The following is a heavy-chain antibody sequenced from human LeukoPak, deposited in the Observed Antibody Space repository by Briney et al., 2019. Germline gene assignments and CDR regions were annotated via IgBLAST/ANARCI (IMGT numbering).Heavy chain of an antibody. D-gene: IGHD2-2*01. Sequence: TPSETLSLTCTVSGGSISDNYWSWIRQPPGKGLEWIGYIYYSGSTNYNPSLKSRVTISVDTSKKQFSLKLSSVTAADTAVYYCARVVIYCSSISCSYMDVWGKGTTVTVSS. CDR3: ARVVIYCSSISCSYMDV. J-gene: IGHJ6*03. CDR2: IYYSGST. CDR1: GGSISDNY. V-gene: IGHV4-59*01.